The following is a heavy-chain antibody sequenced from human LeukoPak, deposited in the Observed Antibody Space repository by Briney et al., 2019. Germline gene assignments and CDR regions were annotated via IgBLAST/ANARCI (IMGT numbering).Heavy chain of an antibody. D-gene: IGHD3-22*01. J-gene: IGHJ4*02. CDR3: TRYDSDTAMLDY. Sequence: SQTLSLTCAISGDSVSSNSAAWNWIRQSPSRGLEWLGRTYYRSKWYNDYAVSVKSRITINPDTSKNQFSLKLSSVTAADTAVYHCTRYDSDTAMLDYWGQGTLVTVSS. V-gene: IGHV6-1*01. CDR2: TYYRSKWYN. CDR1: GDSVSSNSAA.